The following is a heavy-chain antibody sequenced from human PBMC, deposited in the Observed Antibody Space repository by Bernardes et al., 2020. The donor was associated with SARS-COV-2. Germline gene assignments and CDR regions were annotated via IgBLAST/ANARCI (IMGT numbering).Heavy chain of an antibody. Sequence: GGSLRLSCIASGLNFRTYSFGWVRQAPGKGLEWVSYISGSGATTYYVDFVKGRFTISRDNSKNTLHLEMNSLRDEDTAVYYCAKGSGRLESYFDYWGQGTLVTVSS. CDR2: ISGSGATT. CDR1: GLNFRTYS. J-gene: IGHJ4*02. D-gene: IGHD2-15*01. V-gene: IGHV3-23*01. CDR3: AKGSGRLESYFDY.